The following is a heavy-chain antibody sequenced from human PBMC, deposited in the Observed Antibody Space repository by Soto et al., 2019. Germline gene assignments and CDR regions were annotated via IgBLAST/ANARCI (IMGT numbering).Heavy chain of an antibody. J-gene: IGHJ6*02. Sequence: SETLSLTCTVSGDSISSGGSYWTWIRQHPGKGLEWIGYTYYIGSPYYNPSLQSRVTISVDTSKNQVSLKLSSVTAADTAVYYCARAGGTVAAINFYGLDVWGQGTTVTVSS. CDR1: GDSISSGGSY. CDR2: TYYIGSP. CDR3: ARAGGTVAAINFYGLDV. D-gene: IGHD1-26*01. V-gene: IGHV4-31*03.